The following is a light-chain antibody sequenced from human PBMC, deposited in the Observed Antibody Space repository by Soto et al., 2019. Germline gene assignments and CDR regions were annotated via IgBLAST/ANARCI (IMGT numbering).Light chain of an antibody. Sequence: QSVLTQPPSVSEAPRQRVTISCSGSRSNIGNNAVSWYQQLPGKAPKLLIYYDDLVPSGVSDRFSGSKSGTSASLAISGLQFEDEADYYCAAWDDSLNGRIFGGGTKLTVL. CDR1: RSNIGNNA. CDR2: YDD. J-gene: IGLJ2*01. CDR3: AAWDDSLNGRI. V-gene: IGLV1-36*01.